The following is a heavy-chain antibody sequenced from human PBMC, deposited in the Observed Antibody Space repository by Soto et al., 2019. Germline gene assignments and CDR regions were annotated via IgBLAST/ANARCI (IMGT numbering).Heavy chain of an antibody. CDR1: GFTFSSYG. J-gene: IGHJ6*02. CDR3: ARDKRRVIYYYYYGMDV. CDR2: IWYDGSNK. Sequence: GGSLRLSCAASGFTFSSYGMHWVRQAPGKGLEWVAVIWYDGSNKYYADSVKGRFTISRDNSKNTLYLQMNSLRAEDTAVYYCARDKRRVIYYYYYGMDVWGQGTTVTVSS. V-gene: IGHV3-33*01.